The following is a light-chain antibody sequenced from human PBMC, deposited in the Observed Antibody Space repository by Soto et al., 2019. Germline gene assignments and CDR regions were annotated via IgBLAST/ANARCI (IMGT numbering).Light chain of an antibody. J-gene: IGKJ1*01. Sequence: DIVVTQSPATLPLSPGERATLSCRASQSVSNNLAWYQKKPGQPPRLLIYGASTEATNIPTRFSGTGSGTDFTLTISSLRSEDFAVYYCQQYNSWPWTFGQGTKVEIK. CDR1: QSVSNN. V-gene: IGKV3-15*01. CDR3: QQYNSWPWT. CDR2: GAS.